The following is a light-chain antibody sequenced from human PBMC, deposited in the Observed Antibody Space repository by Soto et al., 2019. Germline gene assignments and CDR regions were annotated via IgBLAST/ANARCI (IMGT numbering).Light chain of an antibody. CDR2: LNSDGSH. V-gene: IGLV4-69*01. J-gene: IGLJ3*02. CDR3: QTWGTGIHGV. CDR1: SGHSSYA. Sequence: QPVLTQSSSASASLGASVKLTCTLSSGHSSYAIAWHQQQPEKGPRYLMKLNSDGSHSKGDGIPDRFSGSSSGAERYLTISSLQSEDEADYYCQTWGTGIHGVFGGGTKVTVL.